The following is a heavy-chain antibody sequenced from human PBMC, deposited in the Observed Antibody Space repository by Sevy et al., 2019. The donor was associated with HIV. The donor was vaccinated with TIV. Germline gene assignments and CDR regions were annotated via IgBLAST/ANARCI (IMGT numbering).Heavy chain of an antibody. Sequence: GGSLRLSCAASGFTFSSYWMSWVRQAPGKGLEWVANIKQDGSEKKYVDSVKGRFTISRDNAKNALYLQMNSVRAEDTAVYYCARATDYYDSSGYSYWGQGTLVTVSS. D-gene: IGHD3-22*01. J-gene: IGHJ4*02. CDR3: ARATDYYDSSGYSY. V-gene: IGHV3-7*01. CDR2: IKQDGSEK. CDR1: GFTFSSYW.